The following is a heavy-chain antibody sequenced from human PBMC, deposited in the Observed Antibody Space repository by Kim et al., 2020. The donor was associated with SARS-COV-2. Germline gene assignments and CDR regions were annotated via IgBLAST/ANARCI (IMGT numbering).Heavy chain of an antibody. Sequence: DSAKGRFTISRDNAKSSLYLQMNSLRAEDTAVYYCARDGYYDSSGYYIGYWGQGTLVTVSS. D-gene: IGHD3-22*01. CDR3: ARDGYYDSSGYYIGY. V-gene: IGHV3-7*01. J-gene: IGHJ4*02.